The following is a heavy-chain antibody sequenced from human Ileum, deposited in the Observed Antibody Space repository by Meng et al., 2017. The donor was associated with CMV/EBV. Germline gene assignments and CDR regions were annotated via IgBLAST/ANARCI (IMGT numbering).Heavy chain of an antibody. J-gene: IGHJ4*02. CDR3: TTLLRGF. D-gene: IGHD2-15*01. CDR1: GFTFTNAE. Sequence: LRLACAGSGFTFTNAEMTWVRQASGKGLEWIGRIKSKIDGGKIDYAAPVRGRFAISRDDSKATVYLQIDTLEIEDTGMYYCTTLLRGFWGQGTLVTVSS. V-gene: IGHV3-15*01. CDR2: IKSKIDGGKI.